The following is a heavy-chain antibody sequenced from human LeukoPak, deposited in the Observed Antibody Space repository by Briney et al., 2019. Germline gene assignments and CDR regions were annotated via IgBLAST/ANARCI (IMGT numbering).Heavy chain of an antibody. CDR3: AREQLWFGKPGYYGMDV. CDR1: GFIFSSYG. Sequence: GRSLRLSCAASGFIFSSYGMHWVRQAPGKGLEWVSYISSSSSYTNYADSVKGRFTISRDNAKNSLYLQMNSLRAEDTAVYYCAREQLWFGKPGYYGMDVWGQGTTVTVSS. D-gene: IGHD3-10*01. CDR2: ISSSSSYT. V-gene: IGHV3-21*05. J-gene: IGHJ6*02.